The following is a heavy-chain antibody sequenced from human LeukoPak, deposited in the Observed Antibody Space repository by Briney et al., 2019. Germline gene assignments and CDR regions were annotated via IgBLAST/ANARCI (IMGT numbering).Heavy chain of an antibody. J-gene: IGHJ4*02. Sequence: AGALRLSCAPSGLTVRSNYMGLGRQAPGPGLGWGSVIHSGGNTYYADSVKGRATISRDNSRNTMDLQMNSLRAEDTAVYYCARCDSSRWNGIDYWGQGTLVTVSS. CDR3: ARCDSSRWNGIDY. CDR2: IHSGGNT. CDR1: GLTVRSNY. D-gene: IGHD6-13*01. V-gene: IGHV3-53*01.